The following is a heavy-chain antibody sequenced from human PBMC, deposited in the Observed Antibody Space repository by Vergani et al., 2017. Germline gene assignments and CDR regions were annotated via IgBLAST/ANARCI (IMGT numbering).Heavy chain of an antibody. Sequence: QVQLVQSGAEVKKPGSSVKVSCKASGGTFSSYAISWVRQAPGQGLEWMGGIIPIFGTANYAQKFQGRVTITADESTSTAYMELSSLRSEDTAVYYCARDQLPNKYIVVVPTAIPDYWGQGTLVTVSS. D-gene: IGHD2-2*02. V-gene: IGHV1-69*01. CDR2: IIPIFGTA. J-gene: IGHJ4*02. CDR1: GGTFSSYA. CDR3: ARDQLPNKYIVVVPTAIPDY.